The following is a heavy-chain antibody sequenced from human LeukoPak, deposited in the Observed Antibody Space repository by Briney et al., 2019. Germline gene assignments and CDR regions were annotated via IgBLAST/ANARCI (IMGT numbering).Heavy chain of an antibody. D-gene: IGHD3-10*01. V-gene: IGHV1-69*04. Sequence: GASVKVSCKASGGTFSSYAISWVRQAPGQGLEWMGRIIPILGIANYAQKFQGRVTITADKSTSTAYMELSSLRSEDTAVYYCASGQYGSGSYYKLGYWGQGTLVTVSS. CDR1: GGTFSSYA. J-gene: IGHJ4*02. CDR2: IIPILGIA. CDR3: ASGQYGSGSYYKLGY.